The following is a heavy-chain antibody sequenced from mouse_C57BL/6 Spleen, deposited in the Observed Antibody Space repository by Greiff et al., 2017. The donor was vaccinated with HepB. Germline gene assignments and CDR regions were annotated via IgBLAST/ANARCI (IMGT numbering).Heavy chain of an antibody. CDR2: IYPGDGDT. Sequence: QVQLQQSGAELVKPGASVKISCKASGYAFSSYWMNWVKQRPGKGLEWIGQIYPGDGDTNYNGKFKGKATLTADKSSSTAYMQLSSLTSEDSAVYFCARSSSTGVSDYWGQGTTLTVSS. D-gene: IGHD4-1*02. CDR3: ARSSSTGVSDY. CDR1: GYAFSSYW. J-gene: IGHJ2*01. V-gene: IGHV1-80*01.